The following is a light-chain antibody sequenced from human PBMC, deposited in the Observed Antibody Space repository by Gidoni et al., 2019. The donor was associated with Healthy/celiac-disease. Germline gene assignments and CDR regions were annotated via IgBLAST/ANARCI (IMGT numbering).Light chain of an antibody. V-gene: IGLV1-36*01. Sequence: QSVLTQPPSVSEAPTQRVTNSCSGSSPNIGNNAVNWYQQLPGKAPKLLIYYDDLLPSGVSDRFSGSKSGTSASLAISGLQSEDEADYYCAAWDDRLNGVVFGGGTKLTVL. CDR1: SPNIGNNA. CDR3: AAWDDRLNGVV. J-gene: IGLJ2*01. CDR2: YDD.